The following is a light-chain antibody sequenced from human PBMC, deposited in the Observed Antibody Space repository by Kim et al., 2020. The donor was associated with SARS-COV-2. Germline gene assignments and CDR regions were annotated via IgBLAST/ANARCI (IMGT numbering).Light chain of an antibody. CDR1: QSVSDNY. Sequence: EIVLTQSPGTLSLSPGERATLSCRASQSVSDNYLAWYQQKPGQAPRLLIYGASNRATGIPDRFSGSVSGTDFTLTISRLESEDFAVYYCQQYDTSPSCTFGQGTKLEI. V-gene: IGKV3-20*01. CDR3: QQYDTSPSCT. J-gene: IGKJ2*02. CDR2: GAS.